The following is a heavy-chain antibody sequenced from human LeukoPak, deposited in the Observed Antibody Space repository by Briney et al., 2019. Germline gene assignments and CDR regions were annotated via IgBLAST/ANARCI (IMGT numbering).Heavy chain of an antibody. D-gene: IGHD3-22*01. V-gene: IGHV3-23*01. CDR1: GFTFSSYA. J-gene: IGHJ4*02. CDR2: ISGSGGST. Sequence: PGGSLRLSCAASGFTFSSYAMSWVRQAPGKGLEWVSAISGSGGSTYYADSVKGRFTISRDNSKNTLYLQMNSLGAEDTAVYYCAKGTTYYYDSSGEWGQGTLVTVSS. CDR3: AKGTTYYYDSSGE.